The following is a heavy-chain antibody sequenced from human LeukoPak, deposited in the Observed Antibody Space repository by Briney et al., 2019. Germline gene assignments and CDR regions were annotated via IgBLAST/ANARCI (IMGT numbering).Heavy chain of an antibody. D-gene: IGHD3-3*01. Sequence: ASVKVSCKASGYTFTSYGISWVRQAPGQGLEWMGWISAYNGNTNYAQKLQGRVTMTTDTSTSTAYMELGSLRSDDTAVYYCARELRDYDFWSGKDYYYGMDVWGQGTTVTVSS. CDR3: ARELRDYDFWSGKDYYYGMDV. V-gene: IGHV1-18*01. CDR2: ISAYNGNT. CDR1: GYTFTSYG. J-gene: IGHJ6*02.